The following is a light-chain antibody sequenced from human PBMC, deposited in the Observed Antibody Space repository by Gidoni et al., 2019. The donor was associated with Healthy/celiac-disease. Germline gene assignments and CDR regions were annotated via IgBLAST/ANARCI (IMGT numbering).Light chain of an antibody. CDR3: SSYTSSSTLV. V-gene: IGLV2-14*03. CDR1: SSDVGGYNY. CDR2: DVI. Sequence: QSALTPPASVSGSPGQSITISCTGTSSDVGGYNYVSWYQQHPGKAPKLMIYDVINRPSGVSNRFSGSKSGNTASLTISGLQAEDEADYYCSSYTSSSTLVFGTGTKVTVL. J-gene: IGLJ1*01.